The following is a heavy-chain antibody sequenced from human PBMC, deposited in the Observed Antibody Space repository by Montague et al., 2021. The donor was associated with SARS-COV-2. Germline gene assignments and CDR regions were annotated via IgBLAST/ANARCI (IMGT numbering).Heavy chain of an antibody. D-gene: IGHD3-9*01. J-gene: IGHJ6*02. V-gene: IGHV3-48*03. Sequence: SLRLSCAASVFTFSSYEMNLVRQAPGKGLEWVSYISSSCSTIYYADSVKVRFTISRDNAKNSLYLQLNSLRAEDTAVYYCASHQLRYFDWLLLTDNYYYYGMDVWGQGTTVTVPS. CDR2: ISSSCSTI. CDR1: VFTFSSYE. CDR3: ASHQLRYFDWLLLTDNYYYYGMDV.